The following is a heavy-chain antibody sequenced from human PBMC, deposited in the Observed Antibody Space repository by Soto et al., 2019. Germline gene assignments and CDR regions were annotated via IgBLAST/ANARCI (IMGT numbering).Heavy chain of an antibody. D-gene: IGHD5-12*01. J-gene: IGHJ4*02. CDR2: INGDGTGL. Sequence: GSLRLSCTASGFTISSLWMHWVRQVPGKGLVWVSRINGDGTGLRYADSVKGRFTISRDNAKNTVYLQMNSLRVEDTAVYFCAKGYSGYDYALWGQGSLVTVS. CDR1: GFTISSLW. V-gene: IGHV3-74*01. CDR3: AKGYSGYDYAL.